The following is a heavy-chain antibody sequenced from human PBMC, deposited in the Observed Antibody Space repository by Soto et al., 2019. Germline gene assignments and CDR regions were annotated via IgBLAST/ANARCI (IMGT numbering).Heavy chain of an antibody. J-gene: IGHJ6*02. V-gene: IGHV4-31*11. Sequence: QVQLQESGPGLVKPSQTLSLTCAVSGASVSSGDNYWTWIRQHPGKGLEWIGYVYHSGSTYYSPSLKSRVPIDPSKNHFSLRLSSVTAADTAVYYCTRDGRSGMDVWGQGTTVTVSS. CDR1: GASVSSGDNY. CDR3: TRDGRSGMDV. CDR2: VYHSGST.